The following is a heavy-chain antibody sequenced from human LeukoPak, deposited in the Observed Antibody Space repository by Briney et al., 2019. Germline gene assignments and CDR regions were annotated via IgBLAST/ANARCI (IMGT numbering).Heavy chain of an antibody. V-gene: IGHV3-74*01. Sequence: GGSLRLSCAASGFTFSRHWMHWVRQAPGKGLAWVSRISGDGSSTSYAGSVKGRFTIYRDNAKNTMYLQMNSLTVEDTAVYYCVRTTYGPEYWGQGTLVTVSS. CDR3: VRTTYGPEY. CDR1: GFTFSRHW. CDR2: ISGDGSST. J-gene: IGHJ4*02. D-gene: IGHD1-1*01.